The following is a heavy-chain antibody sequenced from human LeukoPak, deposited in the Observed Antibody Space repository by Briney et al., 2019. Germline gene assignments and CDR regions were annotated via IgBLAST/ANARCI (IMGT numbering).Heavy chain of an antibody. J-gene: IGHJ4*02. Sequence: GGSLRLSCAASGFAFSGYSMNWVRQAPGKGLEWVSYISSSSNTIYYADSVKGRFTISRDNAKNSLFLQMNSLRAEDTAVYYCAKGGIFGVVTPDYFDYWGQGTLVTVSS. V-gene: IGHV3-48*01. CDR2: ISSSSNTI. D-gene: IGHD3-3*01. CDR3: AKGGIFGVVTPDYFDY. CDR1: GFAFSGYS.